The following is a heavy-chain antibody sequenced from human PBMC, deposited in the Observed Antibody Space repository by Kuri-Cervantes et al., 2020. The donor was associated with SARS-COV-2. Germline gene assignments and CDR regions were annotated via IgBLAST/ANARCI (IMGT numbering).Heavy chain of an antibody. D-gene: IGHD5-24*01. CDR2: FDPEDGET. CDR3: ARERSGRMATIIRAFDI. Sequence: ASVKVSCKVSGYTLTELSMHWVRQAPGKGPEWMGGFDPEDGETIYAQKFQGRVTMTEDTSTDTAYMELSSLRSEDTAVYYCARERSGRMATIIRAFDIWGQGTMVTVSS. J-gene: IGHJ3*02. V-gene: IGHV1-24*01. CDR1: GYTLTELS.